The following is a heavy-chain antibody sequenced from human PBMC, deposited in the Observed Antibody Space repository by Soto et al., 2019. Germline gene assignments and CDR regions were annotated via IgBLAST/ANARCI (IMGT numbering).Heavy chain of an antibody. V-gene: IGHV1-18*01. J-gene: IGHJ6*03. CDR3: ARDTDYGSLYYYYYYMDV. Sequence: ASVKVSCKASGYTFTSYGISWVRQAPGQGVEGMGWISAYNGNTNFAQKLQGRVTMTTDTSTSTAYMELRSLRSDDTAVYYCARDTDYGSLYYYYYYMDVWGKGTTVTVSS. CDR1: GYTFTSYG. CDR2: ISAYNGNT. D-gene: IGHD3-10*01.